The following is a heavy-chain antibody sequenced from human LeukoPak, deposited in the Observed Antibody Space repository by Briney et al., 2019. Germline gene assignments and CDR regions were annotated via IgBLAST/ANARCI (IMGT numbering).Heavy chain of an antibody. J-gene: IGHJ4*02. Sequence: ASVKVSCKASGYTFTGYYMHWVRQAPGQGLEWMGWINPNSGGTNYAQKFQGRVTMTRDTSISSAYMEMSRLRSDDTAVYYCARGGPSRGSGFYYFDYWGQGTLITVSS. CDR3: ARGGPSRGSGFYYFDY. V-gene: IGHV1-2*02. CDR1: GYTFTGYY. CDR2: INPNSGGT. D-gene: IGHD6-19*01.